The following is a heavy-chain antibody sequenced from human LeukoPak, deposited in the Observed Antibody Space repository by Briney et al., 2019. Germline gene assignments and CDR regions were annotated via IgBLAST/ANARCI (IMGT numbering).Heavy chain of an antibody. Sequence: ASVKVSCTASGYTFTSYDINWVRQATGQGLEWMGWMNPNSGNTGYAQKFQGRVTMTRNTSISTAYMELSSLRSEDTAVYYCARGLSGYYGSGSFHYYGMDVWGQGTTVTVSS. J-gene: IGHJ6*02. D-gene: IGHD3-10*01. CDR2: MNPNSGNT. V-gene: IGHV1-8*01. CDR1: GYTFTSYD. CDR3: ARGLSGYYGSGSFHYYGMDV.